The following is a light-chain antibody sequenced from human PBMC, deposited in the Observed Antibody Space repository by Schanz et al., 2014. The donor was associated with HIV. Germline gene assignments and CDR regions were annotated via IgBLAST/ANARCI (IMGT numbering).Light chain of an antibody. CDR3: ATWDDSLNAWV. CDR1: SSDVGGYNH. Sequence: QSALTQPPSASGSPGQSVTISCTGTSSDVGGYNHVSWYQQHPGKAPKLMIYEVIKRPSGVPDRFSGSKSGTSASLAISGLQSEDEADYYCATWDDSLNAWVFGGGTKLTVL. V-gene: IGLV2-8*01. J-gene: IGLJ3*02. CDR2: EVI.